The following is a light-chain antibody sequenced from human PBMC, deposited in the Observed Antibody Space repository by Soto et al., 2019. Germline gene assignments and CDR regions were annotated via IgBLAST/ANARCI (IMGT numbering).Light chain of an antibody. CDR3: QQYGGVPYT. J-gene: IGKJ2*01. V-gene: IGKV3-20*01. CDR2: GAS. Sequence: EVVLTQSPDTLSLSPGETATLSCRASQTVDRYVAWYQQKVGQAPRLLIYGASSGATGIPDRFSGSGSGTDFTLTISRLEPEDFAIYYCQQYGGVPYTFGQGTKVDIK. CDR1: QTVDRY.